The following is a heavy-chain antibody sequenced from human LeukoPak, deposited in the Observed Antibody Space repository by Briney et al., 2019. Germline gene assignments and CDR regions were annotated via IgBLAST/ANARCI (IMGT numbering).Heavy chain of an antibody. CDR1: GGSIGSRAYY. CDR3: AREDRLWFGEPGDYYYGMDV. V-gene: IGHV4-61*02. CDR2: IYTDGSR. D-gene: IGHD3-10*01. J-gene: IGHJ6*02. Sequence: SETLSLTCTVSGGSIGSRAYYWSWIRQPAGKGLEYIGRIYTDGSRNHNPSLKSRVSISMDTSNNQFSLRVTSVTAADTGVYYCAREDRLWFGEPGDYYYGMDVWGQGTTVTVSS.